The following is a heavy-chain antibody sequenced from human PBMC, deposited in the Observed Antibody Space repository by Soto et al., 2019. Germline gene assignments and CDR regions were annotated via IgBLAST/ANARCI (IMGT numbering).Heavy chain of an antibody. Sequence: ASVKVSCKASGYTFTGYYMHWVRQAPGQGLEWMGWINPNSGGTNYAQKFQGWVTMTRDTSISTAYMELSRLRSDDTAVYYCARGPVVMITFGGVIDLYYYYYGMDVWGQGTTVTVSS. J-gene: IGHJ6*02. CDR1: GYTFTGYY. CDR3: ARGPVVMITFGGVIDLYYYYYGMDV. CDR2: INPNSGGT. D-gene: IGHD3-16*02. V-gene: IGHV1-2*04.